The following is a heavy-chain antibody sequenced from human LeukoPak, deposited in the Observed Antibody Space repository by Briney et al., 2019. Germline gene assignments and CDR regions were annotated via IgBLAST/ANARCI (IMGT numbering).Heavy chain of an antibody. D-gene: IGHD5-18*01. V-gene: IGHV4-39*01. CDR2: IFYSGST. Sequence: PSETLSLTCTVSGGSISSGSYYWGWIRQPPGKGLEWIGSIFYSGSTYYNPSLKSRVTISVDTSKSQFSLKLNSVTAADTAVYYCAGLHGYSNSWGQGTLVTVSS. J-gene: IGHJ5*02. CDR3: AGLHGYSNS. CDR1: GGSISSGSYY.